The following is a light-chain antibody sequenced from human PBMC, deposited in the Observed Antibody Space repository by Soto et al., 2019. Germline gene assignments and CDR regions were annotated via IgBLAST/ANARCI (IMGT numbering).Light chain of an antibody. J-gene: IGKJ2*01. CDR2: DAS. Sequence: EIVLTQSPATLSLSPGERATLSCRASQSVSSYLAWYQQKPGQAPRLLIYDASNRATGIPARFSGSGSGTDFTLTISSLEPEDVAVYDCQQRSNWPRRTFGQGTKLEIK. CDR3: QQRSNWPRRT. V-gene: IGKV3-11*01. CDR1: QSVSSY.